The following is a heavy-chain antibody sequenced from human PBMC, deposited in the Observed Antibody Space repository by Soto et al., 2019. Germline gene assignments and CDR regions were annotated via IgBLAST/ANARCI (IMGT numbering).Heavy chain of an antibody. Sequence: SETLSLTCTVSGGSISSYYWSWIRHPPGKGLEWIGYIYYSGSTNYNPSLKSRVTISVDTSKNQFSLKLSSVTAADTAVYYCARDRGYSYGGIDYWGQGTLVTVSS. CDR1: GGSISSYY. J-gene: IGHJ4*02. D-gene: IGHD5-18*01. CDR2: IYYSGST. CDR3: ARDRGYSYGGIDY. V-gene: IGHV4-59*01.